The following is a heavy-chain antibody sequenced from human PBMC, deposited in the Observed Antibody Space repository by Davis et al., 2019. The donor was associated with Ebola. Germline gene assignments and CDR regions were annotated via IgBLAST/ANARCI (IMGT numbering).Heavy chain of an antibody. CDR1: GYTFTTYD. CDR3: ARGGYFDWLTRWHYYGMDV. J-gene: IGHJ6*02. CDR2: MNPNSENT. V-gene: IGHV1-8*01. D-gene: IGHD3-9*01. Sequence: ASVKVSCKASGYTFTTYDIHWVRQATGQGLGWLGWMNPNSENTGYAQKFQGRVTMTRSTSISTAYMELSSLRSEDTAVYYCARGGYFDWLTRWHYYGMDVWSQGTTVTVSS.